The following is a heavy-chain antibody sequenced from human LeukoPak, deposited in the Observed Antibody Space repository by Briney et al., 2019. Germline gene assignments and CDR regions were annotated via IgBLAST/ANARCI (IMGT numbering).Heavy chain of an antibody. J-gene: IGHJ4*02. V-gene: IGHV3-11*04. CDR1: GFTFSDYY. CDR3: ARSRSYYYDSSGYGY. D-gene: IGHD3-22*01. CDR2: ISSSGSTI. Sequence: GGSLRPSCAASGFTFSDYYMSWIRQAPGKGLEWVSYISSSGSTIYYADSVKGRFTISRDNAKNSLYLQMNSLRAEDTAVYYCARSRSYYYDSSGYGYWGQGTLVTVSS.